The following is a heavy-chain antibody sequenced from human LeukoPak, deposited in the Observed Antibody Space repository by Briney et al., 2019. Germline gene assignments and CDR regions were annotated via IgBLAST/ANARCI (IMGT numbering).Heavy chain of an antibody. CDR1: GVSISSGDYY. Sequence: SETLSLTCTVSGVSISSGDYYWSWIRQPPGKGLEWIGYIYYSGSTYYNPSLKSRVTISVDTSKNQFSLKLSSVTAADTAVYYCARSGGGDFWSGYYRYYYYYMDVWGKGTTVTVSS. CDR2: IYYSGST. J-gene: IGHJ6*03. V-gene: IGHV4-30-4*08. CDR3: ARSGGGDFWSGYYRYYYYYMDV. D-gene: IGHD3-3*01.